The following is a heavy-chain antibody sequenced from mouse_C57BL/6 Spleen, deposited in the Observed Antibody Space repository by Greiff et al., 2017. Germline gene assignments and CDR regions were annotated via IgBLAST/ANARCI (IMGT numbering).Heavy chain of an antibody. CDR2: ISSGSSTI. CDR1: GFTFSDYG. J-gene: IGHJ1*03. Sequence: EVQVVESGGGLVKPGGSLKLSCAASGFTFSDYGMHWVRQAPGKGLEWVAYISSGSSTIYYAAKVKGRFTISRDNAYNTLFLQMTSLRSEDTAMYYCARLGISYWYVDVWGTGTTVTVSS. D-gene: IGHD1-1*01. V-gene: IGHV5-17*01. CDR3: ARLGISYWYVDV.